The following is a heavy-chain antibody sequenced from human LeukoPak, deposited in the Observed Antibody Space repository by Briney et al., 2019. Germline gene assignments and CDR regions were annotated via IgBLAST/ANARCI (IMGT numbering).Heavy chain of an antibody. CDR1: GFTFSSYG. Sequence: PGRSLRLSCAASGFTFSSYGMHWVRQAPGKGLEWVAVIWYDGSNKYYAVSVKGRFTISRDNSKNTLYLQMNSLRAEDTAVYYCAKNPPADYYDSSGYYPGDIWGQGTMVTVSS. V-gene: IGHV3-33*06. D-gene: IGHD3-22*01. CDR3: AKNPPADYYDSSGYYPGDI. CDR2: IWYDGSNK. J-gene: IGHJ3*02.